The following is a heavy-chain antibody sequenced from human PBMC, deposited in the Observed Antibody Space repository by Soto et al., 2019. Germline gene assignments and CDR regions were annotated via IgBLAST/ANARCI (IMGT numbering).Heavy chain of an antibody. CDR1: GGSVSIGDYL. J-gene: IGHJ5*02. Sequence: VQLQESGPGLVTPSQTLSLTCTVFGGSVSIGDYLWSWIRQRPGKGLEWIGYIHDSGNTYYNPSPKSRVTISLDTSKNQFSLKVTSMPAADTAVYFCARARGGDSGDYASLFDRWGQGNLVTVSS. V-gene: IGHV4-30-4*01. D-gene: IGHD4-17*01. CDR2: IHDSGNT. CDR3: ARARGGDSGDYASLFDR.